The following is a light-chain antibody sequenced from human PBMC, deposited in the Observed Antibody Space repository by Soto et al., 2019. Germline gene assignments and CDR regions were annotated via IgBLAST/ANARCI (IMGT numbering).Light chain of an antibody. J-gene: IGKJ5*01. CDR2: GAS. Sequence: APPPGTLSVSQGERATLACRSCQSVTSTHLAWYQQKPGQAPRLLIYGASSRATGIPDRFSGSGSWTDFTLTISRLEPEDFAVYYCQQYGSSPPLTFGQGTRLAIK. V-gene: IGKV3-20*01. CDR3: QQYGSSPPLT. CDR1: QSVTSTH.